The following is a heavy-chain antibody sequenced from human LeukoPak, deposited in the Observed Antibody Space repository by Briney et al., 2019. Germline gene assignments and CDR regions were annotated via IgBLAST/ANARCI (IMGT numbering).Heavy chain of an antibody. CDR2: ISGSGGST. Sequence: PGGSLRLSCAASGFTFSSYGMSWVRQAPGKGLEWVSAISGSGGSTYYADSVKGRFTISRDNSKNTLYLQMNSLRAEDTAVYYCAKDGQVGTTFDYYYYMDVWGKGTTVTISS. D-gene: IGHD2-21*02. J-gene: IGHJ6*03. CDR1: GFTFSSYG. V-gene: IGHV3-23*01. CDR3: AKDGQVGTTFDYYYYMDV.